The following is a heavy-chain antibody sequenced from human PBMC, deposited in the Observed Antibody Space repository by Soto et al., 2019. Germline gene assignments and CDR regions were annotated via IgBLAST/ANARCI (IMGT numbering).Heavy chain of an antibody. CDR3: ARDGGRSDFWSGYYTTYYYYGMDV. CDR1: GGSISSYY. Sequence: SETLSLTCTVSGGSISSYYWSWIRQPAGKGLEWIGRIYTSGSTNYNPSLKSRVTMSVDTSKNQFSLKPSSVTAADTAVYYCARDGGRSDFWSGYYTTYYYYGMDVWGQGTTVTVSS. V-gene: IGHV4-4*07. D-gene: IGHD3-3*01. J-gene: IGHJ6*02. CDR2: IYTSGST.